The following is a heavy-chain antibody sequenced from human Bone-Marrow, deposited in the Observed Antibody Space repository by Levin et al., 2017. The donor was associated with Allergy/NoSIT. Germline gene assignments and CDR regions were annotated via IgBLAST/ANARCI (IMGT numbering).Heavy chain of an antibody. Sequence: GESLKISCKVSGYTLSELSMHWVRQAPGKGLEWMGGFDPEDGGKVYAQKFQGRVTMTEDTSTDTAYMELSSLRSDDTAVYYCARRNTFSYARHYVNFFLDLWGQGTLVIV. D-gene: IGHD3-10*02. CDR2: FDPEDGGK. V-gene: IGHV1-24*01. CDR3: ARRNTFSYARHYVNFFLDL. CDR1: GYTLSELS. J-gene: IGHJ5*02.